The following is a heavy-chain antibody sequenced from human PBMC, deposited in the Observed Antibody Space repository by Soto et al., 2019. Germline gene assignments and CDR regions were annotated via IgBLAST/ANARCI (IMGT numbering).Heavy chain of an antibody. D-gene: IGHD1-26*01. Sequence: QVQLVQSGAEVKKPGSSAKVSCKATGGTFNTYAITWVRQAPGQGFEWMGGVIPLLNTPDYAQKLQGRLTITADESTSTVYLELSGLSSEDTAVYVCAWGSKWELLGYFYGMDVWGQGATVTVSS. CDR3: AWGSKWELLGYFYGMDV. V-gene: IGHV1-69*01. CDR1: GGTFNTYA. J-gene: IGHJ6*02. CDR2: VIPLLNTP.